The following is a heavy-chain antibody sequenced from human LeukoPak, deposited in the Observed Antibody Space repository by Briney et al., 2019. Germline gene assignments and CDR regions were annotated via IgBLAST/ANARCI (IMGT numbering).Heavy chain of an antibody. CDR3: ARLTRTYCGGDCSLDY. D-gene: IGHD2-21*02. J-gene: IGHJ4*02. V-gene: IGHV3-9*01. CDR1: GFTFDDHA. CDR2: ISWNSDNI. Sequence: GGSLRLSCAASGFTFDDHAMHWVRQAPGKGLEWVSGISWNSDNIGYADSVKGRFTISRDNAKNSLYLQMNSLRAEDTAVYYCARLTRTYCGGDCSLDYWGQGTLVTVSS.